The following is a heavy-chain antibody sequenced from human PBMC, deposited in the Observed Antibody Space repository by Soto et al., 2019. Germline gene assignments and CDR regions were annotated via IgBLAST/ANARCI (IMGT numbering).Heavy chain of an antibody. D-gene: IGHD3-22*01. Sequence: SVKVSCKASGGTFSSYAISWVRQAPGQGLEWMGGIIPIFGTANYAQKFQGRVTITADESTSTAYMELSSLRSEDTAVYYCARVTYYHDSSGYYSQKLPGWFDPWGQGTLVTVSS. V-gene: IGHV1-69*13. CDR2: IIPIFGTA. J-gene: IGHJ5*02. CDR1: GGTFSSYA. CDR3: ARVTYYHDSSGYYSQKLPGWFDP.